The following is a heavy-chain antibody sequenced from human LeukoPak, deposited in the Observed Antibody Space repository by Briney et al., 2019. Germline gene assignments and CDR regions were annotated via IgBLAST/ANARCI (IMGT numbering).Heavy chain of an antibody. D-gene: IGHD3-10*01. V-gene: IGHV1-8*02. J-gene: IGHJ4*02. Sequence: ASVKVSCKASGGTFSSYDINWVRQATGQGLEWMGWMNPNSGNTGYAQKFQGRVTMTRNTSISTAYMELSSLRSEDTAVYYCARGPHCLYGSGSYCHLFDYWGQGTLVTVSS. CDR3: ARGPHCLYGSGSYCHLFDY. CDR2: MNPNSGNT. CDR1: GGTFSSYD.